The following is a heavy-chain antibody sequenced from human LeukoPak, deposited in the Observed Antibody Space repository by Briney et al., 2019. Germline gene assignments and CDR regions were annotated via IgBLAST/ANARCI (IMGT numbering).Heavy chain of an antibody. Sequence: GGSLRLSCAASGFTFSSYAMHWVRQAPGKGLEWVAVISYDGGNKYYADSVKGRFTISRDNSKNTLYLQMNSLRAEDTAVYYCARDGHLVVVTAPYYFDYWGQGTLVTVSS. CDR2: ISYDGGNK. J-gene: IGHJ4*02. CDR1: GFTFSSYA. CDR3: ARDGHLVVVTAPYYFDY. V-gene: IGHV3-30-3*01. D-gene: IGHD2-21*02.